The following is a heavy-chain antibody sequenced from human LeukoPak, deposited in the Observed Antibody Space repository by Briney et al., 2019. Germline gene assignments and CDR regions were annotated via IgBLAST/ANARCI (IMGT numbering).Heavy chain of an antibody. D-gene: IGHD5-12*01. J-gene: IGHJ3*02. V-gene: IGHV3-53*01. CDR1: GFTVSSNY. Sequence: GGSLRLSCAASGFTVSSNYMSWVRQAPGKGLEWVSVIYSGGSTYYADSVKGRFTISRDNSKNTLYLQMNSLRAEDTAVYYCAREDSGYGYAFDIWGQGTMVAVSS. CDR2: IYSGGST. CDR3: AREDSGYGYAFDI.